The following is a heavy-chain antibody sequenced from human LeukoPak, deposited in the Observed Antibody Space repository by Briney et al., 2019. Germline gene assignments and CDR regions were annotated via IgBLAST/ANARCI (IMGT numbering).Heavy chain of an antibody. V-gene: IGHV5-51*01. CDR1: GYSFTTYW. D-gene: IGHD6-19*01. Sequence: GESLKISCKGSGYSFTTYWIGWVRQIPGKGLEWMGIIYPSESDTRYSASFQGQVTISADKSISTAYLQWSILKASDTAMYYCARLEGSGWSPSRFDYWGQGTLVTVSS. CDR3: ARLEGSGWSPSRFDY. CDR2: IYPSESDT. J-gene: IGHJ4*02.